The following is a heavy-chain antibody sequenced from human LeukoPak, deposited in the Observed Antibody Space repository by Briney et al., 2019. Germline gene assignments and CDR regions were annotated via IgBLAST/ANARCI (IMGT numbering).Heavy chain of an antibody. J-gene: IGHJ4*02. Sequence: GGSLRLSCAASGFTFDDYAMHWLRQIPGKGLDRVSGISWDGGVIGYADSAKGRFTISRDNAKRYLYLQMNSLTTEDTAWYYCAKDVGKGVGAPSDWGQGILVTVSS. V-gene: IGHV3-9*01. CDR3: AKDVGKGVGAPSD. D-gene: IGHD1-26*01. CDR2: ISWDGGVI. CDR1: GFTFDDYA.